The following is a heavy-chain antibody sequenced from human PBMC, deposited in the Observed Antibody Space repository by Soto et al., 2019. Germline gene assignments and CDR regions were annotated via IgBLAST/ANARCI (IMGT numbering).Heavy chain of an antibody. CDR3: AKGEGSRSSRRGFRFGELNY. J-gene: IGHJ4*02. CDR2: ISGSGGST. Sequence: EVQLLESGGGLVQPGGSLRLSCAASGFTFSSYAMSWVRQAPGKGREWVSAISGSGGSTYYADSVKGRFTISRDNSKNTLYLQMNSLRAEDTAVYYCAKGEGSRSSRRGFRFGELNYWGQGTLVTVSS. CDR1: GFTFSSYA. D-gene: IGHD3-10*01. V-gene: IGHV3-23*01.